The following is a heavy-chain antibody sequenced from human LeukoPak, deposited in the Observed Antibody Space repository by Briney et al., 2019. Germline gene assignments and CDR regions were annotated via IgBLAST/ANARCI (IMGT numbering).Heavy chain of an antibody. CDR2: MNPNSGNT. Sequence: ASVKVSCKASGYTFTSYDINWVRQATGQGLEWMGWMNPNSGNTGYAQKFQGRVTMTRNTSISTAYMELSSLRSEDTAVYYCARGITFGGVIVQNDAFDIWGQGTMVTVSS. CDR1: GYTFTSYD. D-gene: IGHD3-16*02. V-gene: IGHV1-8*01. J-gene: IGHJ3*02. CDR3: ARGITFGGVIVQNDAFDI.